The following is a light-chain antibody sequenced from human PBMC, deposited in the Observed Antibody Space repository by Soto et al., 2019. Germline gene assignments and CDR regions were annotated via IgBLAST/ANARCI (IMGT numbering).Light chain of an antibody. CDR1: RSNIGAGYD. CDR2: DNS. V-gene: IGLV1-40*01. Sequence: QSVLSQPPSLSGAPGQRVTISCTGSRSNIGAGYDVHWYQHLPGTAPKVLIFDNSNRPSGVPDRFSGSKSGTSASLAITGLQAEDEAVYYCHSYDVSLRGPAFGGGTKVTVL. CDR3: HSYDVSLRGPA. J-gene: IGLJ2*01.